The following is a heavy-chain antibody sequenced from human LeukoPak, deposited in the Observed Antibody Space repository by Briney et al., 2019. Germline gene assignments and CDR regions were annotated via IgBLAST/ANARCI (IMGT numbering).Heavy chain of an antibody. Sequence: GRSLRLSCAASGFTFSSYAMSWVRQAPGKGLEWVSAISGSGGNTYYADSVKGRFTISRDNSKNTLYLQMNSLRAEDTAVYYCAKDWGYSPFDSWGQGTLVTVSA. J-gene: IGHJ4*02. CDR1: GFTFSSYA. CDR3: AKDWGYSPFDS. V-gene: IGHV3-23*01. D-gene: IGHD3-16*01. CDR2: ISGSGGNT.